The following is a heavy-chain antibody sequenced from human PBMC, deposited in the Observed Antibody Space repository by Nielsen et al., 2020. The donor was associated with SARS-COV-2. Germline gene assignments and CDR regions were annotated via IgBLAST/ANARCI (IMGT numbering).Heavy chain of an antibody. CDR1: GFTFSSYE. Sequence: GGSLRLSCAASGFTFSSYEMNWVRQAPGKGLEWVSSISSSSSYIYYADSVKGRFTISRDNAKNSLYLQMNSLRAEDTAVYYCARDPPYGDFEGGYWGQGTLVTVSS. CDR2: ISSSSSYI. V-gene: IGHV3-21*01. CDR3: ARDPPYGDFEGGY. J-gene: IGHJ4*02. D-gene: IGHD4-17*01.